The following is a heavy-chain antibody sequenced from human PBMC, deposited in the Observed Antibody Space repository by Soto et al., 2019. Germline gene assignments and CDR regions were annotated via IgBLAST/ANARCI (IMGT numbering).Heavy chain of an antibody. V-gene: IGHV3-23*01. CDR3: AKVSSSWYAGFFDL. CDR2: LSDSGGSI. J-gene: IGHJ4*02. Sequence: EVQLLESGGGLVQPGGSLRLSCTASGFTFSRHAMTWVRQAPGKGLEWVSGLSDSGGSIYYADSVKGRFTISRDNSMNTQYLQMNTLRDEDTAIYYCAKVSSSWYAGFFDLWGQGTLVTVSS. CDR1: GFTFSRHA. D-gene: IGHD6-13*01.